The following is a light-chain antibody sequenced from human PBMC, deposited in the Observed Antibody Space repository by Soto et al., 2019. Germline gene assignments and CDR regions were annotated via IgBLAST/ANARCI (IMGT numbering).Light chain of an antibody. CDR2: DVS. CDR1: SSDVGGYNY. V-gene: IGLV2-14*03. J-gene: IGLJ1*01. Sequence: QSALTQPASGSRSPGQSITISCTGTSSDVGGYNYVSWYQHHPGKAPKHIIYDVSNRPSGVSNRFSGSKSGNTASLTISGLQPEEEADYYCSSHITSNNRQIVFGTGTKVTVL. CDR3: SSHITSNNRQIV.